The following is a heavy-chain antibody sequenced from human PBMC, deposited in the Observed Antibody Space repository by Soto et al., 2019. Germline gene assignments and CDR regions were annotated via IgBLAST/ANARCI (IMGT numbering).Heavy chain of an antibody. CDR2: INAGNGNT. Sequence: GASVKVSCKASGYTFTSYAMHWVRQAPGQRLEWMGWINAGNGNTKYSQKFQGRVTITRDTSASTAYMELSSLRSEDTAVYYCARGYDILTGYQYFDYWGQGTLVTVSS. CDR3: ARGYDILTGYQYFDY. CDR1: GYTFTSYA. V-gene: IGHV1-3*01. D-gene: IGHD3-9*01. J-gene: IGHJ4*02.